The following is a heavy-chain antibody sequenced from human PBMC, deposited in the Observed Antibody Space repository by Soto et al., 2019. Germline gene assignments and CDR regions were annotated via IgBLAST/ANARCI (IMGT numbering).Heavy chain of an antibody. J-gene: IGHJ6*02. CDR1: GFTFSSYA. V-gene: IGHV3-30-3*01. Sequence: QVQLVESGGGVVQPGRSLRLSCAASGFTFSSYAMHWVRQAPGKGLEWVAVISYDGSNKYYADSVKGRFTISRDNSKNTLYLQMNSLRAEDTAVYYCARDGRSGWEVLYYYGMDVWGQGTTVTVSS. CDR2: ISYDGSNK. CDR3: ARDGRSGWEVLYYYGMDV. D-gene: IGHD6-19*01.